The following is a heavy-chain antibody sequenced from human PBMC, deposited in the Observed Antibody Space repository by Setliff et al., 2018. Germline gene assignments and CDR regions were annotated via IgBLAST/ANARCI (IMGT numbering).Heavy chain of an antibody. V-gene: IGHV3-7*01. CDR3: ARDGRTRYYYYYMDV. CDR2: IKQDGSEK. J-gene: IGHJ6*03. CDR1: GFTFSSYW. Sequence: RLSCAASGFTFSSYWMSWVRQAPGKGLEWVANIKQDGSEKYYVDSVKGRFTISRDNAKNSPYLQMNSLRAEDTAVYYCARDGRTRYYYYYMDVWGKGTTVTVSS.